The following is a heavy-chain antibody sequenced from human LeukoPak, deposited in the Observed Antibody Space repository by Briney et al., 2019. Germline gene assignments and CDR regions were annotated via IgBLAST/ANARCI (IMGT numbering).Heavy chain of an antibody. V-gene: IGHV3-23*01. CDR1: GFTFSNFA. J-gene: IGHJ6*02. CDR2: ISGSGSGT. CDR3: AKGTGTFFYTMDV. D-gene: IGHD4-17*01. Sequence: GSLRLSCAASGFTFSNFAMSWVRQAPEKGLEWVSGISGSGSGTYYADSVKGRFTISRDNSKSTLYLQMNSLRAEDTALHYCAKGTGTFFYTMDVWGQGTTVTVSS.